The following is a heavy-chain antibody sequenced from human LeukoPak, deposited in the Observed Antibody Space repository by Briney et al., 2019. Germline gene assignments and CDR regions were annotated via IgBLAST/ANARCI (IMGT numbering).Heavy chain of an antibody. V-gene: IGHV4-39*01. CDR3: AKHGQWLVYTQH. Sequence: SETLSLTCTVSGGSISTNNYWAWIRQPPGKGLEWIGGILYSGITYYNPSLKSRVTVSVDMSKNQFSLKLGSVTAADTAIYYCAKHGQWLVYTQHWGRGTLVTVSP. CDR1: GGSISTNNY. J-gene: IGHJ4*02. D-gene: IGHD6-19*01. CDR2: ILYSGIT.